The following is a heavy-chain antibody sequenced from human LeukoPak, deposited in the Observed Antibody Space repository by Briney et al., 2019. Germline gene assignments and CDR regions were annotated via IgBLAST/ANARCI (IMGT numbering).Heavy chain of an antibody. CDR2: IYPNGGT. CDR1: GGSLTGYY. CDR3: AREGKGANGAFDI. D-gene: IGHD4/OR15-4a*01. J-gene: IGHJ3*02. Sequence: SETLSLTCSVSGGSLTGYYWSWIRQPAGKGLEWIGRIYPNGGTNYNPSLKSRATMSVDTSKNKFSLKLTSVTAADTAVYYCAREGKGANGAFDIWGQGTMVTVSS. V-gene: IGHV4-4*07.